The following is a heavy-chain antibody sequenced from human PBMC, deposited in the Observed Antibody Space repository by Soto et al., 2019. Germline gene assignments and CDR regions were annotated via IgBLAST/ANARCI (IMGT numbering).Heavy chain of an antibody. CDR1: GFTFSSYA. V-gene: IGHV3-30-3*01. J-gene: IGHJ6*02. D-gene: IGHD2-8*01. Sequence: GGSLRLSCAASGFTFSSYAMHWVRQAPGKGLEWVAVISYDGSNKYYADSVKGRFTISRDNSKNTLYLQMNSLRAEDTAGYYCARDLVPRYCTNGVCTGYGMDVWGQGTTVTVSS. CDR3: ARDLVPRYCTNGVCTGYGMDV. CDR2: ISYDGSNK.